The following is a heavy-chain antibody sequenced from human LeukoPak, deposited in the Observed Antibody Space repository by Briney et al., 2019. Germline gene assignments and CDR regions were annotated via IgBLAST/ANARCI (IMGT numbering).Heavy chain of an antibody. CDR3: ARDDVSAYGYYYYYGMDV. J-gene: IGHJ6*02. Sequence: SETLSLTCAVSGGSISSDYWWSWVRHPPGKGLEWIGEIYHSGGTNYNPSLKSRVTISVDTSKNQFSLKLSSVTAADTAVYYCARDDVSAYGYYYYYGMDVWGQGTTVTVSS. CDR1: GGSISSDYW. V-gene: IGHV4-4*02. CDR2: IYHSGGT. D-gene: IGHD2-8*01.